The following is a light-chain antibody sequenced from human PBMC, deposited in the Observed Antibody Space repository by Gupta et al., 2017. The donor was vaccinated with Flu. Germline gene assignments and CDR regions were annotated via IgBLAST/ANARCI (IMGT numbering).Light chain of an antibody. CDR2: DDS. CDR1: NIGTKS. V-gene: IGLV3-21*02. CDR3: QVWDSTSDHWV. Sequence: YVLTQPPSVSVAPGQTARITCGGNNIGTKSVHWYQHKPGQAPVLVVHDDSDRPSGIPERFSGSNSGNMATLTITRVEAGDEADYSCQVWDSTSDHWVFGGGTKVTVL. J-gene: IGLJ3*02.